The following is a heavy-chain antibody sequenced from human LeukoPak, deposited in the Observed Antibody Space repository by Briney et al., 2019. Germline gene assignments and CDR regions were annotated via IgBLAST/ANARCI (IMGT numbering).Heavy chain of an antibody. D-gene: IGHD4-23*01. V-gene: IGHV4-59*01. CDR1: GGSISTYY. J-gene: IGHJ2*01. CDR2: IYSSGST. CDR3: ARAWLGYGGNAYWYFDL. Sequence: SETLSLTCTVSGGSISTYYWNWIRQPPGKGLEWIGYIYSSGSTNYNPSLKSRVTISIDTSRSQFSLKLNSVTAADTAVYFCARAWLGYGGNAYWYFDLWGRGNLVTVSS.